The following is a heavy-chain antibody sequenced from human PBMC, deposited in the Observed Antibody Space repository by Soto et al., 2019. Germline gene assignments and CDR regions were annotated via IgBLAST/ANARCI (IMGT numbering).Heavy chain of an antibody. Sequence: PSETLSLTCTVSGGSISSGGYYWSWIRQHPGKGLEWIGYIYYSGSTYYNPSLKSRVTISLDTSKNQFSLKLSSVTAADTAVYYGARDQAPAALLGRFDPWGQGTLVTVSS. D-gene: IGHD2-2*01. CDR1: GGSISSGGYY. CDR3: ARDQAPAALLGRFDP. V-gene: IGHV4-30-4*08. CDR2: IYYSGST. J-gene: IGHJ5*02.